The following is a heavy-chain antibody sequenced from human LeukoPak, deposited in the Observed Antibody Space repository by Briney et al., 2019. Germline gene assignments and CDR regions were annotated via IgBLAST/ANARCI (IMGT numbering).Heavy chain of an antibody. CDR1: GFTFSSYG. CDR2: IWYDASSK. CDR3: AREYSGYGIDY. J-gene: IGHJ4*02. D-gene: IGHD5-12*01. V-gene: IGHV3-33*01. Sequence: HPGGSLRLSCAASGFTFSSYGMHWVRQAPGKGLEWVAVIWYDASSKYYADSVKGRFTISRDNSKSTLYLQMNNLRAEDTAVYYCAREYSGYGIDYWGQGTLVTVSS.